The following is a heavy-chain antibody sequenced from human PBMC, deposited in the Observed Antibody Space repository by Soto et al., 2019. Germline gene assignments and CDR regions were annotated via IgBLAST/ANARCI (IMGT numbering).Heavy chain of an antibody. Sequence: VGSLRLSCEGSGFPFRSYGIQWVRQAPGKGLEWLGLIWNDGSHAYYADSVKGRFTISRDNSKNTVFLQVSNLRAEDTAVYFCARDQTDSGGYSDSWGQGTLVTVSS. CDR1: GFPFRSYG. CDR2: IWNDGSHA. CDR3: ARDQTDSGGYSDS. V-gene: IGHV3-33*01. J-gene: IGHJ4*02. D-gene: IGHD2-15*01.